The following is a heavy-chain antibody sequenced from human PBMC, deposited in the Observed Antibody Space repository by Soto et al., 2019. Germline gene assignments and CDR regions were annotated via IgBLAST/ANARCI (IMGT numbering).Heavy chain of an antibody. CDR2: MGTCNGNT. D-gene: IGHD2-15*01. CDR1: GYTFTSYG. CDR3: ARVRAELGYCSGGSCLPYHHGMDV. Sequence: QVQLVQSGGEVEKPGASVKVSCKASGYTFTSYGISWVRQAPGQGLEWIGWMGTCNGNTDYGQKFQGRVIMTTETPTNTAYMELRSLRSDDTAVYYCARVRAELGYCSGGSCLPYHHGMDVWVQGTTVTVSS. J-gene: IGHJ6*02. V-gene: IGHV1-18*01.